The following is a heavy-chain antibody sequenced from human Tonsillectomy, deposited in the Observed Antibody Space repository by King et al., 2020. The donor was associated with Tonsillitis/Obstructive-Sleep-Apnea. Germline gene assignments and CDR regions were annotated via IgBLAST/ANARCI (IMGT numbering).Heavy chain of an antibody. D-gene: IGHD3-10*01. J-gene: IGHJ3*02. V-gene: IGHV3-64D*06. CDR1: GFTFSSYA. CDR3: VKEGSRGAFDI. Sequence: VQLVESGGGLVQPGGSLRLSCSASGFTFSSYAMHWVRQAPGKGLEYVSAISSNGGSTYYADSVKGRFTISRDNSKNTLYLQMSSLRAEDTAVYYCVKEGSRGAFDIWGQGTMVTVSS. CDR2: ISSNGGST.